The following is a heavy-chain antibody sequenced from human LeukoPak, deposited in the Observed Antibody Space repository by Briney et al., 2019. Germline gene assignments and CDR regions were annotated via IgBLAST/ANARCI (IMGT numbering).Heavy chain of an antibody. V-gene: IGHV3-30*02. CDR3: AKDSSRYCSSTSCPFYFQH. CDR1: GFTFSSYG. J-gene: IGHJ1*01. Sequence: PGGSLRLSCAASGFTFSSYGMHLVRRAPGKGLEWVAFIRYDGSNKYYADSVKGRFTISRDNSKNTLYLQMNSLRAEDTAVYYCAKDSSRYCSSTSCPFYFQHWGQGTLVTVSS. D-gene: IGHD2-2*01. CDR2: IRYDGSNK.